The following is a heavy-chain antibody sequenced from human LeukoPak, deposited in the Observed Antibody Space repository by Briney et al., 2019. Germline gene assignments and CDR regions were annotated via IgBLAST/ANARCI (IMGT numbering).Heavy chain of an antibody. J-gene: IGHJ6*02. CDR2: ISGSGGST. Sequence: GGSLRLSCAASGFTFSSYAMSWVRQAPGKGLEWVSAISGSGGSTYYADSVKGRFTISRDNSKNTLYLQMNSLRAEDTAVYYCAKCQYGIATKPGGYYYYGMDVWGQGTTVTVSS. CDR1: GFTFSSYA. D-gene: IGHD1-14*01. CDR3: AKCQYGIATKPGGYYYYGMDV. V-gene: IGHV3-23*01.